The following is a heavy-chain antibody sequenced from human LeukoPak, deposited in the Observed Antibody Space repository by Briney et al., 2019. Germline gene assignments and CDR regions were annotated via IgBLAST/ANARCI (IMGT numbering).Heavy chain of an antibody. D-gene: IGHD3-3*01. CDR1: GGSISSYY. Sequence: PSETLSLTCTVSGGSISSYYWSWIRQPAGKGLEWIGRIYTSGSTNYNPSLKSRVTMSVDTSKNQFSLRLSSVTAADTAVYYCARGFGDLWSGYYFDYWGQGTLVTVSS. CDR2: IYTSGST. CDR3: ARGFGDLWSGYYFDY. J-gene: IGHJ4*02. V-gene: IGHV4-4*07.